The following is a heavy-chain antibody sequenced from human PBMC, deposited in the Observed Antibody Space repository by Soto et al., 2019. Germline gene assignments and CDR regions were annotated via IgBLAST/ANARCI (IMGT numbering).Heavy chain of an antibody. CDR3: ARGQKSYYDSSGYYWHY. CDR2: IIPIFGTA. J-gene: IGHJ4*02. Sequence: ASVKVSCKASGGTFSSYAISWVRQAPGQGLEWMGGIIPIFGTANYAQKFQGKVTITADESTSTAYMELSSLRSEDTAVYYCARGQKSYYDSSGYYWHYWGQGTLVNVSS. D-gene: IGHD3-22*01. V-gene: IGHV1-69*13. CDR1: GGTFSSYA.